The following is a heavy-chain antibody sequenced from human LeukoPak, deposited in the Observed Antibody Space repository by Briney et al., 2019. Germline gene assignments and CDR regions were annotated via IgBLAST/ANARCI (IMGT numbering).Heavy chain of an antibody. D-gene: IGHD2-2*01. CDR2: INPNSGGT. CDR3: ARSGGYCSSTSCYYIDY. CDR1: GYTFTGYY. J-gene: IGHJ4*02. Sequence: ASVKVSCKASGYTFTGYYMHWVRQAPGQGLEWMGWINPNSGGTNYAQKFQGRVTMTRDTSINTAYMELSRLRSDDTAVYYCARSGGYCSSTSCYYIDYWGQGTLVTVSS. V-gene: IGHV1-2*02.